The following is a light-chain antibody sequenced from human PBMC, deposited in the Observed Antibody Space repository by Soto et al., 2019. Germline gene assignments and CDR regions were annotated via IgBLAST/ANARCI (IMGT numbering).Light chain of an antibody. CDR3: QSNDSSLSGSYV. CDR1: SSNIGAGYD. J-gene: IGLJ1*01. Sequence: QSVLTQPPSVSGAPGQRVTISCTGSSSNIGAGYDVHWYQQLPGTAPKLLIYGNKNRPSGVPVRFSVSKSGTSASLAITGLQAEDEDDYYCQSNDSSLSGSYVFGTGTKLTVL. V-gene: IGLV1-40*01. CDR2: GNK.